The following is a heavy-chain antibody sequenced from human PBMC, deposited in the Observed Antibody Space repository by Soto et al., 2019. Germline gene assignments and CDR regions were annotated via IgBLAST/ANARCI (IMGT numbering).Heavy chain of an antibody. CDR2: IYYSGST. D-gene: IGHD2-21*01. CDR1: GGSISSYY. CDR3: ATSTVIGGYFDY. V-gene: IGHV4-59*01. J-gene: IGHJ4*02. Sequence: ETLSLTCTDSGGSISSYYWSWIRQPPGEGLEWIGYIYYSGSTTYNPSLKCRVTISVETSKNQFSLKLSSVTAADTAAYYCATSTVIGGYFDYRGQGTLVTVSS.